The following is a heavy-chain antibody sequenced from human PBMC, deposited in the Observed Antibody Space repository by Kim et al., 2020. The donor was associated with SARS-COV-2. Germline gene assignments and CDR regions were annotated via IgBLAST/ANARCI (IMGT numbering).Heavy chain of an antibody. CDR3: ARIRAGSGELPMAHWFDP. CDR1: GYTFTSYA. Sequence: ASVKVSCKASGYTFTSYAMHWVRQAPGQRLEWMGWINAGNGNTKYSQKFQGRVTITRDTSASTAYMELSSLRSEDTAVYYCARIRAGSGELPMAHWFDPWGQGTLVTVSS. D-gene: IGHD1-26*01. J-gene: IGHJ5*02. CDR2: INAGNGNT. V-gene: IGHV1-3*01.